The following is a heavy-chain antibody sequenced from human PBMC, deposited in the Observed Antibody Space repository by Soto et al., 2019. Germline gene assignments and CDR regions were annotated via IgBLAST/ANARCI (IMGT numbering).Heavy chain of an antibody. CDR1: GYSFSSYS. D-gene: IGHD3-9*01. CDR2: IYPDDSDT. Sequence: GESLKISCKSSGYSFSSYSIAWVRLMPGKGLEWMGSIYPDDSDTKYSPSFQGQVTISADKSISAAYLQWSSLKASDTAIYYCARNSLTGYYNYYYSMDVWGHGTTVTCSS. CDR3: ARNSLTGYYNYYYSMDV. V-gene: IGHV5-51*01. J-gene: IGHJ6*02.